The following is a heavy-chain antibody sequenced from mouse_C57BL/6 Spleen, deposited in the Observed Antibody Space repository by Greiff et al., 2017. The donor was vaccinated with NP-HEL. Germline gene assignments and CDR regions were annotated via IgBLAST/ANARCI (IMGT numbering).Heavy chain of an antibody. J-gene: IGHJ3*01. Sequence: QVQLQQPGAELVKPGASVKLSCKASGYTFTSYWMHWVKQRPGQGLEWIGMIHPNSGSTNYNEKFKSKATLTVDKSSSTAYMQLSSLTSEDSAVYYCARRDYDYGWFAYWGQGTLVTVSA. D-gene: IGHD2-4*01. CDR3: ARRDYDYGWFAY. CDR2: IHPNSGST. CDR1: GYTFTSYW. V-gene: IGHV1-64*01.